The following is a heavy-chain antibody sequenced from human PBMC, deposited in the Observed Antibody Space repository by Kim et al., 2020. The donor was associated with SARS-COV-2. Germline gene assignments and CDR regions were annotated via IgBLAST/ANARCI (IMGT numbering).Heavy chain of an antibody. Sequence: GGSLRLSCAASGFTFDDYAMHWVRQAPGKGLEWVSGISWNSGSIGYADSVKGRFTISRDNAKNSLYLQMNSLRAEDTALYYCAKDRAAGPFFFDYWGQGTLVTVSS. CDR3: AKDRAAGPFFFDY. J-gene: IGHJ4*02. V-gene: IGHV3-9*01. CDR2: ISWNSGSI. D-gene: IGHD6-13*01. CDR1: GFTFDDYA.